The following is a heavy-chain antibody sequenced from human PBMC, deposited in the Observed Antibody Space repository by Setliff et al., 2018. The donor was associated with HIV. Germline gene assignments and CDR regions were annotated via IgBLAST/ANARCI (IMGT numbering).Heavy chain of an antibody. D-gene: IGHD6-19*01. V-gene: IGHV4-39*01. CDR3: ASPASGGSSGQYHY. CDR1: GGSISSNSYY. J-gene: IGHJ4*02. CDR2: IYYSGTT. Sequence: SETLSLTCTVSGGSISSNSYYWGWIRQPPGKGLEWIGSIYYSGTTYYNPSLKSRVTISVDTSKNQFSLKLSSVTAADTAVYYCASPASGGSSGQYHYWGQGTLVTVSS.